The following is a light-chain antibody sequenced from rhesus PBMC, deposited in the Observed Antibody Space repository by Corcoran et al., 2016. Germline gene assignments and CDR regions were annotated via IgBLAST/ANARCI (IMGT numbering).Light chain of an antibody. CDR1: QSISNW. Sequence: DIQMTQSPSSLSASVGDTVTITCRASQSISNWVAWYQQKPVIVPNLLMFKASTLQVGVPSRFSGSGSGTDFHRTIISRQSEEFGTYYCRNYRRNPWTFGQGTRVEIK. CDR2: KAS. V-gene: IGKV1-22*01. J-gene: IGKJ1*01. CDR3: RNYRRNPWT.